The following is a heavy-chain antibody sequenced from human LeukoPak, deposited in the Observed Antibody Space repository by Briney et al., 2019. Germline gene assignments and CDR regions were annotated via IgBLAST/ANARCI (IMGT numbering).Heavy chain of an antibody. Sequence: RASVKVSCKASGYTFTNYYMHWVRQAPGQGLEWMGLINPTGGSTGYAQKFQGRVTMTRDMSTSTDYMELSSLRSEDTAIYYCARDNSVGDNAWWFDPWGQGTLVTVSS. V-gene: IGHV1-46*01. D-gene: IGHD1-26*01. J-gene: IGHJ5*02. CDR3: ARDNSVGDNAWWFDP. CDR1: GYTFTNYY. CDR2: INPTGGST.